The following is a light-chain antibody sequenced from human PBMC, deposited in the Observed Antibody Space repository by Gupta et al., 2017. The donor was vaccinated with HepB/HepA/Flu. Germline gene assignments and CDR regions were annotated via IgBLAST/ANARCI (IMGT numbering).Light chain of an antibody. Sequence: SYEATPPPSVSVSPGHTSSITCSGDKLGDKYACWYQQKPGQSPVLVIYQDTKRPSGIPERFSGSNSGNTATLTISGTQAMDEADYYCQAWDSSTRVFGGGTKLTVL. V-gene: IGLV3-1*01. CDR1: KLGDKY. J-gene: IGLJ3*02. CDR3: QAWDSSTRV. CDR2: QDT.